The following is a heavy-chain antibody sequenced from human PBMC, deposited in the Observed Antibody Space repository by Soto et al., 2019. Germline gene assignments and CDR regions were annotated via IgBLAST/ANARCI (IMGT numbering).Heavy chain of an antibody. V-gene: IGHV1-18*04. CDR2: ISAYNGNT. CDR1: GYTFTSYG. CDR3: ARDRGYYSYYYYGMDV. J-gene: IGHJ6*02. Sequence: ASVKVSCKASGYTFTSYGISWVRHAPGQGLEWMGWISAYNGNTNYAQKLQGRVTMTTDTSTSTAYMELRSLRSDDTAVYYCARDRGYYSYYYYGMDVWGQGTTVTVSS. D-gene: IGHD3-22*01.